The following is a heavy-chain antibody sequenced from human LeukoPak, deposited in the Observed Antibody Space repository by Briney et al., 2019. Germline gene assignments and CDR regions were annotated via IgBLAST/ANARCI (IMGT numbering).Heavy chain of an antibody. D-gene: IGHD4-17*01. CDR1: GFAFDEHG. CDR2: INWSGGST. Sequence: GGSLRLSCTASGFAFDEHGMSWVRQVPGKGLEWVSGINWSGGSTGYADPLRGRFTISRDNAKNSLYLQMDSLRSEDTAVYYCARDHLNTVTTYVDPWGQGTLVTVSS. CDR3: ARDHLNTVTTYVDP. J-gene: IGHJ5*02. V-gene: IGHV3-20*04.